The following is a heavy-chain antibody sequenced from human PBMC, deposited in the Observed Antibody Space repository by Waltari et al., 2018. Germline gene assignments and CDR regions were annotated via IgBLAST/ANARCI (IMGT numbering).Heavy chain of an antibody. CDR2: INWNGGRT. V-gene: IGHV3-20*01. CDR3: ARLFSVAGTGWYFDL. J-gene: IGHJ2*01. Sequence: EVQLVESGGGVVRPGGSLRLSCAASGFTFDDYGMSWVRQAPGKGLEWVSGINWNGGRTGYADSVKGRFTSSRDNAKNSLYLQMNSLRAEDTALYHCARLFSVAGTGWYFDLWGRGTLVTVSS. CDR1: GFTFDDYG. D-gene: IGHD6-19*01.